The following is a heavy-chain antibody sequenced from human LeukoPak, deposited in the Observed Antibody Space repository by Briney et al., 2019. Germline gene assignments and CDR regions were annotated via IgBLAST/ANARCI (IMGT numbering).Heavy chain of an antibody. CDR1: GGSISSSSYY. CDR2: IYYSGST. J-gene: IGHJ4*02. V-gene: IGHV4-39*01. CDR3: ARHRIRGWYGYYFDY. D-gene: IGHD6-19*01. Sequence: PSETLSLTCTVSGGSISSSSYYWGWIRQPPGKGPEWIGSIYYSGSTYYNPSLKSRVTISVDTSKNQFSLKLSSVTAADTAVYYCARHRIRGWYGYYFDYWGQGTLVTVSS.